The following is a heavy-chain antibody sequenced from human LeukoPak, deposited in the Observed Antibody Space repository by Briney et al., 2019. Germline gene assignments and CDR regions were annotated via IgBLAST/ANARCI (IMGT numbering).Heavy chain of an antibody. D-gene: IGHD2-2*01. J-gene: IGHJ4*02. CDR2: INPNSGGT. V-gene: IGHV1-2*02. Sequence: GASVKVSCKASGCTFTGYYMHWVRQAPGQGLEWMGWINPNSGGTNYAQKFQGRVAMTRDTSISTAYMELSRLRSDDTAVYYCAREEFVGYCSSTSCYRVLDYWGQGTLVTVSS. CDR3: AREEFVGYCSSTSCYRVLDY. CDR1: GCTFTGYY.